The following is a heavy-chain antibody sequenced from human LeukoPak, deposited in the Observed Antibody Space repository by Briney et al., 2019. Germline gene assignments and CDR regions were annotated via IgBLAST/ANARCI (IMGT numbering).Heavy chain of an antibody. CDR1: GFTFSSYG. V-gene: IGHV3-30*02. J-gene: IGHJ6*03. D-gene: IGHD1-26*01. Sequence: PGGSLRLSCAASGFTFSSYGMHWVRQAPGKGLEWVAFIRYDGSNKYYADSVKGRFTISRDNSKNTLYLQMNSLRAEDTAVYYCAKDRGEGSYYVDYMDVWGKGTTVTVSS. CDR2: IRYDGSNK. CDR3: AKDRGEGSYYVDYMDV.